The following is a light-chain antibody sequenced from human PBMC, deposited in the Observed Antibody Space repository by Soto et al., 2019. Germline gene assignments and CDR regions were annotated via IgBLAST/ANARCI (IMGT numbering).Light chain of an antibody. V-gene: IGKV1-5*01. CDR1: QSVRNW. J-gene: IGKJ1*01. CDR2: DSS. CDR3: QQYDGYSPQT. Sequence: DIPMTQSPSTLFASVGDRVTITCRASQSVRNWLAWYQQKPGRAPHLLIYDSSTLEPGVPSRFRGSGSGTEFTLTINGLQPDDFGTYYCQQYDGYSPQTVGQWTKVEIK.